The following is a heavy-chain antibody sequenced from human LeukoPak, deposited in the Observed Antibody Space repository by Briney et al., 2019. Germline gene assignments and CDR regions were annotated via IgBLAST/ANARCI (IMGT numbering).Heavy chain of an antibody. CDR3: ASRDGYKALGN. CDR2: INPSGGST. V-gene: IGHV1-46*01. Sequence: ASVKVSCKASGYTFTSYYMHWVRQAPGQGLEWMGIINPSGGSTNYAQKFQGRVTITADESTSTAYMELSSLRSEDTAVYYCASRDGYKALGNWGQGTLVTVSS. D-gene: IGHD5-24*01. CDR1: GYTFTSYY. J-gene: IGHJ4*02.